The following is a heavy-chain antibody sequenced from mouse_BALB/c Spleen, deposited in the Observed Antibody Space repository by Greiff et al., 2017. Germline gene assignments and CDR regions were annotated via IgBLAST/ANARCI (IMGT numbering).Heavy chain of an antibody. V-gene: IGHV1-67*01. CDR1: GYTFTDYA. D-gene: IGHD2-1*01. CDR2: ISTYYGNT. J-gene: IGHJ4*01. CDR3: ARGALLQYNAMDY. Sequence: QVQLQQSGPELVRPGVSVKISCKGSGYTFTDYAMHWVKQSHAKSLEWIGVISTYYGNTNYNQKFKGKATMTVDKSSSTAYMELARLTSEDSAIYYCARGALLQYNAMDYWGQGTSVTVSS.